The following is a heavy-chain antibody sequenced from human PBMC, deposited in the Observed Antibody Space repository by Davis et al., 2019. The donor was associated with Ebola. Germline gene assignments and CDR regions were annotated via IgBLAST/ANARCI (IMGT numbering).Heavy chain of an antibody. D-gene: IGHD4-23*01. CDR2: ISAYNGNT. V-gene: IGHV1-18*04. J-gene: IGHJ4*02. CDR3: AREGGYGGNSRSFDY. CDR1: GYTITTHY. Sequence: ASVKVSCKASGYTITTHYIHWVRQAPGQGLEWMGWISAYNGNTIYEQKLQGRVTMTTDTSTSTAYMELRSLRSDDTAVYYCAREGGYGGNSRSFDYWGQGTLVTVSS.